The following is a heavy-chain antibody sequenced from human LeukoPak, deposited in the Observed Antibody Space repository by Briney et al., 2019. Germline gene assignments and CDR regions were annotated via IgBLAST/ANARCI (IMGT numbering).Heavy chain of an antibody. Sequence: ASVTVSCKASGYTFTSYGISWVRQAPGQGLEWMGWISAYNGNTNYAQKLQGRVTMTTDTSTSTAYMELRSLRSDDTAVYYCARVPMVWHISELEWLSITQGPDAFDIWGQGTMVTVSS. CDR3: ARVPMVWHISELEWLSITQGPDAFDI. D-gene: IGHD3-3*01. CDR1: GYTFTSYG. J-gene: IGHJ3*02. V-gene: IGHV1-18*01. CDR2: ISAYNGNT.